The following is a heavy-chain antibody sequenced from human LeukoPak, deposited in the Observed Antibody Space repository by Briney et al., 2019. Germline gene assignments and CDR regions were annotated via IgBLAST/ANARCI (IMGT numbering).Heavy chain of an antibody. CDR3: ARVYCSGGTCYSGEDY. D-gene: IGHD2-15*01. CDR2: ISAYNGNT. V-gene: IGHV1-18*01. J-gene: IGHJ4*02. CDR1: GYTFISYG. Sequence: GASVKVSCKASGYTFISYGISWVRQAPGQGLEWMGWISAYNGNTNYAQKFQDRVTMTQDTSASTAYMDLRSLTSDDTAVYYCARVYCSGGTCYSGEDYWGQGTLVTVSS.